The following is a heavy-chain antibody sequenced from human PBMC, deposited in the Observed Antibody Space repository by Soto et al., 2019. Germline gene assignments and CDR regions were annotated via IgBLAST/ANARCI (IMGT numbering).Heavy chain of an antibody. Sequence: VQLVESGGGVVQPGTSLTLSCAASGFNFNIYAIHWVRQAPGKGLEWVAVISYDGSDKYYADSVRGRFTISRDNSRNTLYLKRNTLTTEDRATYYCARDQGPEVVIPGTRCFAPGAQGPLVPVPS. CDR1: GFNFNIYA. V-gene: IGHV3-30-3*01. J-gene: IGHJ5*02. D-gene: IGHD6-13*01. CDR3: ARDQGPEVVIPGTRCFAP. CDR2: ISYDGSDK.